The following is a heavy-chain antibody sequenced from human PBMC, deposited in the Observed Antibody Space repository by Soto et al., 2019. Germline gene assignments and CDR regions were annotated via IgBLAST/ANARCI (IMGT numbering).Heavy chain of an antibody. V-gene: IGHV3-23*01. CDR1: GFTFSNYA. J-gene: IGHJ4*02. Sequence: PGGSLRLSCAASGFTFSNYAMRWVRQAPGKGLEWVSAISGSGGSTYYADSVKGRFTISRDNSKNTLYLQMNSLRAEDTAVYYCAKGGRFRYFDWLLHDFDSWGQGA. CDR3: AKGGRFRYFDWLLHDFDS. CDR2: ISGSGGST. D-gene: IGHD3-9*01.